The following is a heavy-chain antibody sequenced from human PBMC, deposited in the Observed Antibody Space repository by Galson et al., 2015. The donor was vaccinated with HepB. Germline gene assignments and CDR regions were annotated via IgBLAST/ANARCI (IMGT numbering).Heavy chain of an antibody. V-gene: IGHV3-21*01. D-gene: IGHD3-16*01. CDR1: GFTFSSYS. CDR3: ARNADMGPLSLSGPGLYGMDV. Sequence: SLRLSCAASGFTFSSYSMNWVRQAPGKGLEWVSSISSSSSYIYYADSVKGRFTISRDNARNSLYLQMNSLRAEDTAVYYCARNADMGPLSLSGPGLYGMDVWGQGTTVTVSS. CDR2: ISSSSSYI. J-gene: IGHJ6*02.